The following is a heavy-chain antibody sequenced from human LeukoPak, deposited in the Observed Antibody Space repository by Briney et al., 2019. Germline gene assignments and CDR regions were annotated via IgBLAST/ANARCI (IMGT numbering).Heavy chain of an antibody. CDR1: GFTVSSNY. J-gene: IGHJ4*02. D-gene: IGHD6-13*01. V-gene: IGHV3-66*01. CDR2: IYSGGST. Sequence: GGSLRLSCAASGFTVSSNYMSWVRQAPGKGLEWVSVIYSGGSTYYADSVKGRFTISRDNSKNTLYLQMSSLRAEDTAVYYCATTSGTLAAAGIFDYWGQGTLVTVSS. CDR3: ATTSGTLAAAGIFDY.